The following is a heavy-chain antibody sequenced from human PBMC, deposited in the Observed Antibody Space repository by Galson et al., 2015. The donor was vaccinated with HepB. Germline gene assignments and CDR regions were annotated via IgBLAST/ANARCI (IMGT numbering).Heavy chain of an antibody. Sequence: SLRLSCAASGFTFSSYGMHWVRQAPGKGLEWVAFIAYDGSKRSYADSVKGRFTISRDNSKNTLYLLMNSLRTEDTAVYICAKEGDQLAYAFHIWGQGTMVTVSS. CDR3: AKEGDQLAYAFHI. J-gene: IGHJ3*02. CDR1: GFTFSSYG. V-gene: IGHV3-30*18. CDR2: IAYDGSKR. D-gene: IGHD1-1*01.